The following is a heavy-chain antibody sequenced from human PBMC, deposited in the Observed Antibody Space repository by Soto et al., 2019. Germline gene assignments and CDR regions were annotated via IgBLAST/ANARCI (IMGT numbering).Heavy chain of an antibody. Sequence: GGSLRLSCAASGFTFSSFGMHWVRQAPGKGLEWVAVISYDGSNKYYADSVKGRFTISRDNSKNTLYLQMNRLRAEDTAVYYCAKEDVGVGFEFWSGLNYFGYWGQGTLVNVSS. CDR2: ISYDGSNK. J-gene: IGHJ4*02. V-gene: IGHV3-30*18. CDR1: GFTFSSFG. CDR3: AKEDVGVGFEFWSGLNYFGY. D-gene: IGHD3-3*01.